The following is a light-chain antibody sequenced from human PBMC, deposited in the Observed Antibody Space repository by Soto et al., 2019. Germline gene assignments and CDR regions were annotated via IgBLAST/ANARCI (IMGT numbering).Light chain of an antibody. Sequence: VLTQPPSVSGAPGQRVTISCTGSSSDIGAGYRVRWYQQVPGTAPKLLIYDNTNRPSGVSARFSGSKSGTSASLAITGLQAEDEADYYCQSYDTSLSAVVFGGGTKVTVL. CDR1: SSDIGAGYR. CDR3: QSYDTSLSAVV. J-gene: IGLJ2*01. CDR2: DNT. V-gene: IGLV1-40*01.